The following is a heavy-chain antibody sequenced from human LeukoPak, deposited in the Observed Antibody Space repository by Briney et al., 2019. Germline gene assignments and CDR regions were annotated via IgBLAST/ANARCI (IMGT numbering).Heavy chain of an antibody. Sequence: SETLSLACTVSGGSISSSSYYWGWIRQPPGKGLEWIGSIYYSGSTYYNPSLKSRVTISVDTSKNQFSLKLSSVTAADTAVYYCARSYADYYFDYWGQGTLVTVSS. CDR1: GGSISSSSYY. CDR2: IYYSGST. CDR3: ARSYADYYFDY. V-gene: IGHV4-39*01. D-gene: IGHD2-2*01. J-gene: IGHJ4*02.